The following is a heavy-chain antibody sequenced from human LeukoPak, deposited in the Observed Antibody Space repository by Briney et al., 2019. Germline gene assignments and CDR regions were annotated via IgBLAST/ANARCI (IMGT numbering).Heavy chain of an antibody. V-gene: IGHV4-39*01. CDR2: IYYSGST. J-gene: IGHJ3*02. CDR1: GGSICSSRYY. CDR3: ARIYSSSWYVQDAFDI. Sequence: SETLSLTCTVSGGSICSSRYYWGWIRQPPGKGLEWIGSIYYSGSTYYNPSLKNRVTISVDTSKNQFSLKLSSVTAADTAVYYCARIYSSSWYVQDAFDIWGQGTMVTVSS. D-gene: IGHD6-13*01.